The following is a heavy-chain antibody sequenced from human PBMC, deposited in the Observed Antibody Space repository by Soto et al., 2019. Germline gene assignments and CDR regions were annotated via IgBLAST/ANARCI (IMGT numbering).Heavy chain of an antibody. CDR2: IYYSGST. Sequence: PSETLSLTCTVSGGSISSGDYYWSWIRQPPGKGLEWIGYIYYSGSTYYNPSLKSRVTISVDTSKNQFSLKLSSVTAADTAVYYCARARFISRSPMDVWGQGTTVTVS. CDR3: ARARFISRSPMDV. V-gene: IGHV4-30-4*01. D-gene: IGHD3-10*01. CDR1: GGSISSGDYY. J-gene: IGHJ6*02.